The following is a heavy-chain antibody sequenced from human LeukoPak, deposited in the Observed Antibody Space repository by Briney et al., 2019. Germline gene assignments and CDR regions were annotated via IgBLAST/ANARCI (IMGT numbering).Heavy chain of an antibody. V-gene: IGHV3-13*01. J-gene: IGHJ4*02. Sequence: GGSLRLSCAASGFTLSNYAKHWVRQPAGEGLEWVSALGTAGDTFYPGSVKGRFTISRDNAKKSLFLQMNSLRAEDTAVYYCARQNTPHGNFDYWGQGTLVTVSS. CDR3: ARQNTPHGNFDY. CDR1: GFTLSNYA. D-gene: IGHD5-24*01. CDR2: LGTAGDT.